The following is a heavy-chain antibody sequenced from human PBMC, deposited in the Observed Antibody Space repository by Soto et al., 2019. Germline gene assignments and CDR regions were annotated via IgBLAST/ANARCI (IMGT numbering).Heavy chain of an antibody. CDR3: ARVRYNWNYAFDY. CDR2: INTNTGDT. CDR1: GYIFTRYG. Sequence: GASVKVSCKASGYIFTRYGITWLRQAPGQGLEWMGWINTNTGDTNYAQKLRGRVTMTTDTSTATAYMEARSLRSDDTALYYCARVRYNWNYAFDYWGQGTLVTVSS. V-gene: IGHV1-18*04. D-gene: IGHD1-7*01. J-gene: IGHJ4*02.